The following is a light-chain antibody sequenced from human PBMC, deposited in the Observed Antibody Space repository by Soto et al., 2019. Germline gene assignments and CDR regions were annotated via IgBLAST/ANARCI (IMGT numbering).Light chain of an antibody. Sequence: QLVLTQSPSASASLGASVKLTCTLSSGHSRYAIAWHQQQPDKGPRYLMNLNSDGSHTKGDGIPDRFSGSSSGAERYLTISSLQSEDEADYYCQTWGTGSHVFGGVTKLTVL. CDR3: QTWGTGSHV. CDR2: LNSDGSH. CDR1: SGHSRYA. V-gene: IGLV4-69*01. J-gene: IGLJ2*01.